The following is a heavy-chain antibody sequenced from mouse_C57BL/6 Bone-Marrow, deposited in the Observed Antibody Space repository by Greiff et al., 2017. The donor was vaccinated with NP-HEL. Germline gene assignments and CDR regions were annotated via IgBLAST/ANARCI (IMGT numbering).Heavy chain of an antibody. J-gene: IGHJ3*01. CDR3: TRRWWGDGPRFAY. D-gene: IGHD1-1*02. V-gene: IGHV8-12*01. CDR1: GFSLSTSGMG. Sequence: QVTLNESGPGLLQPSQTLSLSCSFSGFSLSTSGMGVSWIRQSSGLGLEWLVHIYWDDDKCYNPFLKSRPTISKATSRNQVFHKITSVDAADTATYYCTRRWWGDGPRFAYWGQGTLVTVSA. CDR2: IYWDDDK.